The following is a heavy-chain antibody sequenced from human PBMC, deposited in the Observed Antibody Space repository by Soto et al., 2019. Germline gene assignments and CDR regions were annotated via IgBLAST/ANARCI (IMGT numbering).Heavy chain of an antibody. Sequence: SETLSLTCTVSGDSFSSYYWSWIRQPPGKGLEWIGYIYYSGSTNYNPSLKSRLTISLDTSKNQFSLKLSSVTAADTAVYYCARDQWGGSGSYLYWGQGILVTVSS. CDR2: IYYSGST. CDR1: GDSFSSYY. D-gene: IGHD3-10*01. CDR3: ARDQWGGSGSYLY. J-gene: IGHJ4*02. V-gene: IGHV4-59*01.